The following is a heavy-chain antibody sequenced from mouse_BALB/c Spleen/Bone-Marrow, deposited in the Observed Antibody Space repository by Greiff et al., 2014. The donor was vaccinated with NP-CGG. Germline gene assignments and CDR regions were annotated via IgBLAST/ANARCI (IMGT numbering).Heavy chain of an antibody. J-gene: IGHJ2*01. CDR1: GYTFTSYY. CDR2: IYPGNVNT. Sequence: VQLQQSGPELVKPGASVRISCKASGYTFTSYYIHWVKQRPGQGLEWIGWIYPGNVNTKYNEKFKGKATLAADKSSSTAYMQHSSLTSEDSSVYFCAIRVHYYGFYFDYWGQGTTLTVSS. D-gene: IGHD1-2*01. V-gene: IGHV1S56*01. CDR3: AIRVHYYGFYFDY.